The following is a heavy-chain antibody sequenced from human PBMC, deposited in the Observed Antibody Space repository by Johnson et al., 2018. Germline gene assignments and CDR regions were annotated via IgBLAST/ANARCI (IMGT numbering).Heavy chain of an antibody. Sequence: SNYGMHWVRQAPGKGLEWVANIKQDGSEKYYVDSVKGRFTISRDNAENSLYLQMNSLRGEDTAVYYCARIKGDAFDLWGQGTMVTVSS. V-gene: IGHV3-7*01. CDR1: SNYG. CDR3: ARIKGDAFDL. CDR2: IKQDGSEK. J-gene: IGHJ3*01.